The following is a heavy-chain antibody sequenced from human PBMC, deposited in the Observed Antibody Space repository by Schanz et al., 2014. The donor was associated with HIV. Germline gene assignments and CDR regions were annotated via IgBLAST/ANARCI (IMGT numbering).Heavy chain of an antibody. J-gene: IGHJ6*02. D-gene: IGHD3-9*01. CDR3: ARVDPYYYYGMDV. Sequence: QMQLVESGGAVVRPGGSLRLSCAASGFIFSDYFMTWLRQAPGKGLEWVSYISSSGSTIYYADSVKGRFTISRDTAKNSLYLQMHSLRAEDTAVYYCARVDPYYYYGMDVWGQGTLVTVSS. V-gene: IGHV3-11*01. CDR1: GFIFSDYF. CDR2: ISSSGSTI.